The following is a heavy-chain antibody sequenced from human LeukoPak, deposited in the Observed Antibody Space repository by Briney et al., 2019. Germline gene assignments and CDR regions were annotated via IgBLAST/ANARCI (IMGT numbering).Heavy chain of an antibody. CDR2: IIPILGIA. V-gene: IGHV1-69*04. J-gene: IGHJ5*02. Sequence: SVKDSCKASGGTFSSYAISWVRQAPGQGLEWMGRIIPILGIANYAQKFQGRVTITADKSTSTAYMELSSLRSEDTAVYYCAGFSRQLVPWFDPWGQGTLVTVSS. CDR1: GGTFSSYA. D-gene: IGHD6-13*01. CDR3: AGFSRQLVPWFDP.